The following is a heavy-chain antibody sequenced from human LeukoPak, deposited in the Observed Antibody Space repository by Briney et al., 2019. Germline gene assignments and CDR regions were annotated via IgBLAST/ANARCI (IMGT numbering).Heavy chain of an antibody. V-gene: IGHV3-13*01. Sequence: GGSLRLSCAASGFTFSSYDMHWVRQTTGKGLEWVSSIGIAGDTYYPGSVKGRFTISRENAKNSLYLQMNSLRAGDTAVYYCAGAPPYSSASWGYYGMDVWGQGTTVTVSS. CDR1: GFTFSSYD. D-gene: IGHD6-6*01. J-gene: IGHJ6*02. CDR2: IGIAGDT. CDR3: AGAPPYSSASWGYYGMDV.